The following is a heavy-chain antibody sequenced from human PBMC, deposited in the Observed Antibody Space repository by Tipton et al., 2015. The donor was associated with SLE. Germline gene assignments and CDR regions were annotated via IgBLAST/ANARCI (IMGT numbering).Heavy chain of an antibody. J-gene: IGHJ6*02. CDR3: ATLVYSYDCYCGMVV. CDR2: INPSGGRT. D-gene: IGHD2-8*01. V-gene: IGHV1-46*01. Sequence: QLVQSGAEVKKPGASVKVSCKASGYTFTSYYIHWARRAPGQGLEWMGIINPSGGRTSYAQKFQGRVTMTRDTSTSTVYMDLSSLKAEDTAVYSGATLVYSYDCYCGMVVGGQGTPVTVSS. CDR1: GYTFTSYY.